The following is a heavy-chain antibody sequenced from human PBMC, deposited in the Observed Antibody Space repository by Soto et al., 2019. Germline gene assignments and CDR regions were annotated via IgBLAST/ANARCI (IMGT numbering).Heavy chain of an antibody. CDR2: IDFRGST. J-gene: IGHJ4*02. D-gene: IGHD3-22*01. CDR3: ARAITMIVMGFDS. Sequence: QVQLQESGPGLVKPSQTLSLTCTVSGGPITSGGHYWSWIRQHPGKGLEWLGYIDFRGSTKFNPSLKSRLXVSVDTSKNQFSLKLNSVTAADTAVYYCARAITMIVMGFDSWGQGTLVTVSS. V-gene: IGHV4-31*03. CDR1: GGPITSGGHY.